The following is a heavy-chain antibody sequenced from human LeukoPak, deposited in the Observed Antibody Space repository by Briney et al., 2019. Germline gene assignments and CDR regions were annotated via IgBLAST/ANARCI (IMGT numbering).Heavy chain of an antibody. Sequence: ASVKVSCKVSGYTLTELSMHWVRQAPAKGLEWMGGFDPEDGETIYAQKFQGRVTMTEDTSTDTAYMELSSLRSEDTAVYYCATSLGRAYFPLLSSFDYWGRGTLVTVSS. D-gene: IGHD2-21*01. V-gene: IGHV1-24*01. CDR1: GYTLTELS. CDR3: ATSLGRAYFPLLSSFDY. CDR2: FDPEDGET. J-gene: IGHJ4*02.